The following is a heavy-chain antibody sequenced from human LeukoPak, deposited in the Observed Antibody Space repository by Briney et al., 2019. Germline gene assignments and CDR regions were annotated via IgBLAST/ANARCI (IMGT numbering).Heavy chain of an antibody. J-gene: IGHJ4*02. CDR3: ARDKSSGCPFDY. CDR2: ISYDGSNK. V-gene: IGHV3-30*04. Sequence: GGSLRLSCAASGFTFSSYAMHWVRQAPGMGLEWVAVISYDGSNKYYADSVKGRFTISRDNSKNTLYLQMNSLRAEDTAVYYCARDKSSGCPFDYWGQGTLVTVSS. D-gene: IGHD6-19*01. CDR1: GFTFSSYA.